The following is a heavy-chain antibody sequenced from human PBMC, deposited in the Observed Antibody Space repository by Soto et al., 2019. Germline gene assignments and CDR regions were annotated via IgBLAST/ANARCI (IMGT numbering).Heavy chain of an antibody. CDR2: INHGGST. D-gene: IGHD3-10*01. V-gene: IGHV4-34*01. CDR3: RVPMMYYGAGTYGYFDS. J-gene: IGHJ4*02. CDR1: GGSFTGYY. Sequence: ASETLSLTCAVHGGSFTGYYWSWIRQPPGKALEWVGEINHGGSTNYNPSLKSRVTISLDTSKNQFSLNLTSVTAADTAFYCTRVPMMYYGAGTYGYFDSWGQGTLVTVSS.